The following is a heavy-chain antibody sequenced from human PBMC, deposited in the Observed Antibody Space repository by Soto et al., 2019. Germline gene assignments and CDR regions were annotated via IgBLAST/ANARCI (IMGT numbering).Heavy chain of an antibody. J-gene: IGHJ4*02. CDR1: GFTFSLCA. CDR2: MRSSGGDT. V-gene: IGHV3-23*01. CDR3: ARGPSNSYYYFDF. D-gene: IGHD2-2*01. Sequence: EVQVLESGGGLVQPGGSLRLSCAASGFTFSLCAMSWVRQAPGKGLEWVSSMRSSGGDTYYADSVKGRFTISRDDSKNPRYLRMNSLRVEDTAVYYCARGPSNSYYYFDFWGQGTLVTVSS.